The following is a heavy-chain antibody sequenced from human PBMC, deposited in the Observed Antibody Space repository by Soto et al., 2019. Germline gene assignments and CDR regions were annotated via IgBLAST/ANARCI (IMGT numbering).Heavy chain of an antibody. CDR2: VDPEDGET. J-gene: IGHJ4*02. D-gene: IGHD6-19*01. Sequence: EVQLVQSGAEVKKPGATVKISCKVSGYTFTDYYMHWVQQAPGKGLEWMGLVDPEDGETIYAEKFQGRVTITADTSTDTAYMELSSLRSEDTAVYYCATGGFAYSSGWYLGPLLVWGQGTLVTVSS. CDR1: GYTFTDYY. CDR3: ATGGFAYSSGWYLGPLLV. V-gene: IGHV1-69-2*01.